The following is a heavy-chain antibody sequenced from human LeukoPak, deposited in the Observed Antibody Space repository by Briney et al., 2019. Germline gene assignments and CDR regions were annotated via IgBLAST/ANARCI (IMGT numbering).Heavy chain of an antibody. D-gene: IGHD1-14*01. V-gene: IGHV1-8*01. Sequence: ASVKVSCKASGYTFTGYDINWVRQATGQGLEWMGWMSPKSGNTGYGKKFQGRVTMTRNTSISTAYMELSSLRSEDTAVYYCASGEPGGSIDYWGQGTLVTVSS. J-gene: IGHJ4*02. CDR3: ASGEPGGSIDY. CDR1: GYTFTGYD. CDR2: MSPKSGNT.